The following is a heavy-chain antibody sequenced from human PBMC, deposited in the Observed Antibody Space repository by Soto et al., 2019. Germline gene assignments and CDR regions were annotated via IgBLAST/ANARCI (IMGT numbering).Heavy chain of an antibody. CDR3: ARDDYDFWSPYYRMGRFDY. V-gene: IGHV1-3*01. D-gene: IGHD3-3*01. CDR2: INAGNGNT. Sequence: ASVKVSCKASGYTFTSYAIHWVRQAPGQRLEWMGRINAGNGNTRYSQRFQGRVTITRDTTASTAYMELSSLRSEDTAVYYCARDDYDFWSPYYRMGRFDYWGQGTLVTVSS. CDR1: GYTFTSYA. J-gene: IGHJ4*02.